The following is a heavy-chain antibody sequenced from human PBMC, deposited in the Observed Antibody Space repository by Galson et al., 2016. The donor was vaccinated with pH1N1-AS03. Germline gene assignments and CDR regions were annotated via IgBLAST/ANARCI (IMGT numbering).Heavy chain of an antibody. CDR3: ASPSMPLHAFDI. CDR2: IYPLDSDT. J-gene: IGHJ3*02. CDR1: GSSFTTYW. Sequence: QSGAEVTKPGQSLKISCESSGSSFTTYWIAWVRQMPGKGLEWMGVIYPLDSDTRYSPSIQGQVTISADKSSSTAYLQWRSLKASDTAMYYCASPSMPLHAFDIWGQGTLVTVSS. D-gene: IGHD2-2*01. V-gene: IGHV5-51*01.